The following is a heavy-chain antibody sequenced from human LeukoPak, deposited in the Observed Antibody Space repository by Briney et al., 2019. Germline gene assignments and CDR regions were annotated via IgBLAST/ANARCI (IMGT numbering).Heavy chain of an antibody. CDR3: ARRYFCSTSCYWFDP. V-gene: IGHV1-2*02. CDR1: GYTFTGYY. CDR2: VNPNSGGT. D-gene: IGHD2-2*01. Sequence: ASVKVSCKASGYTFTGYYMHWVRQAPGQGLEWMGWVNPNSGGTNYAQKFQGRVTMTRDTSISTAYMELSGLSSDDTAVYYCARRYFCSTSCYWFDPWGQGTLVTVSS. J-gene: IGHJ5*02.